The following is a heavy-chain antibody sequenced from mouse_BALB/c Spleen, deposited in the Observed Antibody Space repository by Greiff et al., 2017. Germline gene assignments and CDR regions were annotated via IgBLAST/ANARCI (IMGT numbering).Heavy chain of an antibody. V-gene: IGHV4-1*02. D-gene: IGHD2-1*01. CDR2: INPDSSTI. J-gene: IGHJ4*01. CDR1: GFDFSRYW. Sequence: EVQGVESGGGLVQPGGSLKLSCAASGFDFSRYWMSWVRQAPGKGLEWIGEINPDSSTINYTPSLKDKFIISRDNAKNTLYLQMSKVRSEDTALYYCARLGGGNYRYAMDYWGQGTSVTVSS. CDR3: ARLGGGNYRYAMDY.